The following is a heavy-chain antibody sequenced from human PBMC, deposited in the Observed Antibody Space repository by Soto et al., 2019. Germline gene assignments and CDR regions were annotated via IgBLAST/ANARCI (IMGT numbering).Heavy chain of an antibody. CDR2: ITPIFGTA. J-gene: IGHJ2*01. CDR1: GGTFSNYA. Sequence: QVQLVQSGAEVKKPGSSVKVSCKASGGTFSNYAISWVRQAPGQGLEWMGGITPIFGTANYAQKSQGRVTITADESMTTAYMERSRLRSEDTAVYYCAQTLGLAVAGPGRFDLWGRGTLVTVSS. V-gene: IGHV1-69*12. D-gene: IGHD6-19*01. CDR3: AQTLGLAVAGPGRFDL.